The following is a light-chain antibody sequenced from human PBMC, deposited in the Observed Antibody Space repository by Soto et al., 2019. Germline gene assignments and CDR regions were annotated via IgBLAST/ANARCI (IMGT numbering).Light chain of an antibody. CDR3: QQYGSSPQT. CDR2: DAS. V-gene: IGKV3-20*01. Sequence: EIVMTQSPGTLSVSPGERATLSCRASQGVRSNLAWYQQKPGQAPRLLIYDASTRATGIPDRFSGSGSGTEFALTISRLEPEDFAVYYCQQYGSSPQTFGQGTKVDI. J-gene: IGKJ1*01. CDR1: QGVRSN.